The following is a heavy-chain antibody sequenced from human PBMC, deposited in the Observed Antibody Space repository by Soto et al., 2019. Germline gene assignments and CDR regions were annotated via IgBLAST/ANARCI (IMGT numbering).Heavy chain of an antibody. CDR2: IYYSGST. CDR1: GGSISSYY. Sequence: SETLSLTCTVSGGSISSYYWSWIWQPPGKGLEWIGYIYYSGSTNYNPSLKSRVTISVDTSKNQFSLKLSSVTAADTAVYYCARDRVPAATLNWFDPWGQGTPVTVSS. J-gene: IGHJ5*02. V-gene: IGHV4-59*01. D-gene: IGHD2-2*01. CDR3: ARDRVPAATLNWFDP.